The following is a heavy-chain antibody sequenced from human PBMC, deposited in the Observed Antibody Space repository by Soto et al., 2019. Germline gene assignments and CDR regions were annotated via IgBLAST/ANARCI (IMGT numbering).Heavy chain of an antibody. J-gene: IGHJ4*02. Sequence: QVQLVESGGGVVQPGRSLRLSCAASGFTFSSYGIHWVRQAPGKALEWVAVISQDGSNNYYADSVKGRFTISRDNSKNTLYLEMNSLKAEDSAVYYCAKDEYSSASVSLDHWGQGPLVTVTS. CDR1: GFTFSSYG. V-gene: IGHV3-30*18. CDR2: ISQDGSNN. D-gene: IGHD6-6*01. CDR3: AKDEYSSASVSLDH.